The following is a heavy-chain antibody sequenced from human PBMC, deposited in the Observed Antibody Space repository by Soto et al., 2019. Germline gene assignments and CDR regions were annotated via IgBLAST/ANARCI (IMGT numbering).Heavy chain of an antibody. J-gene: IGHJ4*02. CDR2: VSVPSGDT. D-gene: IGHD2-15*01. CDR1: GYNFFSFG. Sequence: ASVKVSCKASGYNFFSFGISWVRQAPGQGLEWVGWVSVPSGDTSSAQNFQGRVTVTTDTSTSTAYLEVGSLRSDDTAVYYCARTCRSGGSCYLEYWREGALVT. CDR3: ARTCRSGGSCYLEY. V-gene: IGHV1-18*01.